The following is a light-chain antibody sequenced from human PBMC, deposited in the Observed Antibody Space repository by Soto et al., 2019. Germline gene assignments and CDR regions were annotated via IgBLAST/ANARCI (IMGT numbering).Light chain of an antibody. CDR1: HTIGVY. CDR3: QQSLSPITVGGVTPQIT. CDR2: TAS. V-gene: IGKV1-39*01. J-gene: IGKJ4*01. Sequence: DIQMTQSPSSLSASVGDTVIITCRSSHTIGVYLNWYRQLAGKAPKLLLYTASPLQTVVPSRFSGSVSATGFALSISSLLPEYFATFFCQQSLSPITVGGVTPQITCGGGTKLESK.